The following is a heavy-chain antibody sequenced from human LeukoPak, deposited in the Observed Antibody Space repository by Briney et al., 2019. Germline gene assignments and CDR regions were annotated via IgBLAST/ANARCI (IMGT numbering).Heavy chain of an antibody. V-gene: IGHV5-51*01. D-gene: IGHD5-24*01. Sequence: GESLRISCKGSGYSFTNYWITWVRQMPGKGLEWMGIIYPGDSDTRYSPSFQGQVTISADKSISTAYLQWSSLKASDTAMYYCARARRDGYNLDAFDIWGQGTMVTVSS. CDR3: ARARRDGYNLDAFDI. J-gene: IGHJ3*02. CDR1: GYSFTNYW. CDR2: IYPGDSDT.